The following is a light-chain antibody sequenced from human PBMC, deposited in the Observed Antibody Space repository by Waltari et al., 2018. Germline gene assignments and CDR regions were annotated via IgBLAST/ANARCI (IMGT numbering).Light chain of an antibody. CDR2: WAS. CDR3: QQYYSTPLT. J-gene: IGKJ4*01. V-gene: IGKV4-1*01. CDR1: QSVLYSSNNKNY. Sequence: DIVMTPSPDSLAVSLGERATINCKSSQSVLYSSNNKNYLAWYQQKPGQPPKLLIYWASTRESGVPDRFSGSGSGTDVTLTISSLQAEDVAVYYCQQYYSTPLTFGGGTKVEIK.